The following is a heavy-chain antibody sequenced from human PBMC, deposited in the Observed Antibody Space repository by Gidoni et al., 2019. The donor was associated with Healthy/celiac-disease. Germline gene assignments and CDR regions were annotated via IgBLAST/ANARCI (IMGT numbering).Heavy chain of an antibody. CDR2: ISGGGGGT. Sequence: EVQLLESGGGLVQPGGSLRLSCAASGFTFITLSWVRQAPGKGLEWVSTISGGGGGTYYADSVKGRFTISRDNSKNTLYLQMNNLRAEDTAVYYCAKTARGGVLHDLYYFDYWGQGTLVTVSS. J-gene: IGHJ4*02. D-gene: IGHD1-1*01. CDR1: GFTFIT. CDR3: AKTARGGVLHDLYYFDY. V-gene: IGHV3-23*01.